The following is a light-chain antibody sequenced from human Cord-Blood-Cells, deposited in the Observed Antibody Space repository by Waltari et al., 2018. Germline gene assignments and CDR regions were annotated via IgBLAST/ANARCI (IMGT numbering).Light chain of an antibody. CDR1: QSISSY. V-gene: IGKV1-39*01. J-gene: IGKJ1*01. CDR3: RQSYSTPPWT. CDR2: AAS. Sequence: DLQMTQSPSSLSASVGDRVPITCRASQSISSYLNWYQQKPGKAPKPLIYAASSLQSGVPSRFSGSGSGTDFTLTISSRQPEDFATYYCRQSYSTPPWTFGQGTKVEIK.